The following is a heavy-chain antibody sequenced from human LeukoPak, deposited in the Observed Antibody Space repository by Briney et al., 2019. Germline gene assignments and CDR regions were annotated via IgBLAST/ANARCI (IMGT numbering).Heavy chain of an antibody. J-gene: IGHJ4*02. Sequence: PSETLSLTCTVSGSSISSGGYYWGWIRQPAGEGLEWIGRIFTTGGANYNPSLKSRVTMSLDTSRNQFSLKLSSVTAADTAVYYCVRDGPSWGLLWGQGALVTVSS. CDR3: VRDGPSWGLL. V-gene: IGHV4-61*02. CDR1: GSSISSGGYY. D-gene: IGHD7-27*01. CDR2: IFTTGGA.